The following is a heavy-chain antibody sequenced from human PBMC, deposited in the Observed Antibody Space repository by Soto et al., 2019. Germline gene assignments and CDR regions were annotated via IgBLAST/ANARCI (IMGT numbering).Heavy chain of an antibody. CDR2: ISAYNGNT. J-gene: IGHJ4*02. CDR1: GYTFTSYG. V-gene: IGHV1-18*01. Sequence: QVQLVQSGAEVKKPGASVKVSCKASGYTFTSYGISWVRQAPGQGLEWMGWISAYNGNTKYAQKLQSRFTMTTDRSTSKAYMEVRSLRSDDTAVYYWASDAAAGLDDYWGQGTLVTVSS. D-gene: IGHD6-13*01. CDR3: ASDAAAGLDDY.